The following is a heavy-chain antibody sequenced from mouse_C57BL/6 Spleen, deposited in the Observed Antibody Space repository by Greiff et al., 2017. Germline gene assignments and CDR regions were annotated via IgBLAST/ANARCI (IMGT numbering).Heavy chain of an antibody. Sequence: EVQLQESGGDLVKPGGSLKLSCAASGFTFSSYGMSWVRQTPDKRLEWVATISSGGSYTYYPDSVKGRFTISRDNAKNTLYLQMSSLKSEDTAMYYCARRGNYFDYWGQGTTLTVSS. J-gene: IGHJ2*01. V-gene: IGHV5-6*01. CDR3: ARRGNYFDY. CDR2: ISSGGSYT. CDR1: GFTFSSYG.